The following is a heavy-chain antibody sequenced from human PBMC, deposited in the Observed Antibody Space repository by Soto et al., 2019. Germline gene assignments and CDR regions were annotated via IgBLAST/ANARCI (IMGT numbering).Heavy chain of an antibody. V-gene: IGHV4-59*01. D-gene: IGHD2-2*01. CDR1: GGSISSYY. CDR2: IYYSGST. J-gene: IGHJ6*02. Sequence: SETLSLTCTVSGGSISSYYWSWIRQPPGKGLEWIGYIYYSGSTNYNPSLKSRVTISVDTSKNQFSLKLSSVTAADTAVYYCARVRRDCSSTSCYRDYYYYYGMDVWGQGTTVTVSS. CDR3: ARVRRDCSSTSCYRDYYYYYGMDV.